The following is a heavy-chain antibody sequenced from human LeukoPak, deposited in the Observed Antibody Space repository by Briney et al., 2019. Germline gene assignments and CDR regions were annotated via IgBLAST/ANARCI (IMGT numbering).Heavy chain of an antibody. CDR1: GYTFTSYG. J-gene: IGHJ3*02. Sequence: GASVKVSCKASGYTFTSYGISWVRQAPGQGLEWMGRISANNGDTNYAQKLRGRVTMTTDTSTSTAYMELTSLRSDDSAVYYCARSSGASCYNPFDMWGQGTMVTVSS. D-gene: IGHD2-15*01. CDR3: ARSSGASCYNPFDM. CDR2: ISANNGDT. V-gene: IGHV1-18*04.